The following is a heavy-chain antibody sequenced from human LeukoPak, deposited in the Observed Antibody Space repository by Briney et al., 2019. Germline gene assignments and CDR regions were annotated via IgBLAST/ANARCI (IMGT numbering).Heavy chain of an antibody. J-gene: IGHJ3*02. CDR2: IYYSGST. V-gene: IGHV4-61*01. Sequence: SETLSLTCTVSGGSISSSSYYWSWIRQPPGKGLAWIGYIYYSGSTNYNPSLKSRVTISVDTSKNHFCLKLSSVTAADTAVYYCARTIVGATTAFDIWGQGTMVTVSS. D-gene: IGHD1-26*01. CDR1: GGSISSSSYY. CDR3: ARTIVGATTAFDI.